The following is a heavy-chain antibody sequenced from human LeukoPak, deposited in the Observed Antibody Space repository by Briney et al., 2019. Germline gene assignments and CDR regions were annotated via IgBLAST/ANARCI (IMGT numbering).Heavy chain of an antibody. D-gene: IGHD3-22*01. V-gene: IGHV4-59*11. J-gene: IGHJ4*01. CDR2: LFYMGST. CDR1: GGSLCHHY. Sequence: PSETLSLTCTVPGGSLCHHYWMSLRQPLGKGLAWVANLFYMGSTNYNPSLKSRVTMSVDTTKNPFTLMLSSVTAADTAVYYCARAYYSDTSGYYNDYWGHGTLVTVSS. CDR3: ARAYYSDTSGYYNDY.